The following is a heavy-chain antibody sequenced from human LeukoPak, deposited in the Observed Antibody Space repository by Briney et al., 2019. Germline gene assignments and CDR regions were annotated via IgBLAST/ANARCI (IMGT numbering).Heavy chain of an antibody. D-gene: IGHD3-3*01. V-gene: IGHV3-7*03. Sequence: PGGSLRLSCAASGFIFNNYSMNWVRQAPGSGLEWVANIKQDGSEAYYVDSLKGRFTISRDNAKNSLYLRINSLRAEDSAVYYCARETVFGVVIPAYYFDYWGQGTLVTVSS. CDR2: IKQDGSEA. CDR3: ARETVFGVVIPAYYFDY. J-gene: IGHJ4*02. CDR1: GFIFNNYS.